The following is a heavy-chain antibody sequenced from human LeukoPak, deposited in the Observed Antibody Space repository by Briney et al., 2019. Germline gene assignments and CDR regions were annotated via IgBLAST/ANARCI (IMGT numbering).Heavy chain of an antibody. CDR1: GYSISSGYY. CDR2: IYHSGST. D-gene: IGHD3-22*01. J-gene: IGHJ3*02. Sequence: PSETLSLTCTVSGYSISSGYYWGWIRQPPGKGLEWIGSIYHSGSTYYNPSLKSRVTISVDTSKNQFSLKLSSVPAADTAVYYCARDPSRYYYDSSGYGTDAFDIWGQGTMVTVSS. V-gene: IGHV4-38-2*02. CDR3: ARDPSRYYYDSSGYGTDAFDI.